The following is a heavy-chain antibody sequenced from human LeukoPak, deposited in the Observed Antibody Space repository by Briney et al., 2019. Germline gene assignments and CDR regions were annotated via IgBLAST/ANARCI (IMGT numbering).Heavy chain of an antibody. CDR3: ARAKPADFDL. CDR2: VNEDGSET. Sequence: GGSLRLSCEASGFTFNTYWIHWVRQAPGKGLVWASRVNEDGSETNYADSVKGRLTISRDNAKNTAYLEMDSLRVEDTAVYYCARAKPADFDLWGRGTLLTVSS. CDR1: GFTFNTYW. J-gene: IGHJ2*01. V-gene: IGHV3-74*01.